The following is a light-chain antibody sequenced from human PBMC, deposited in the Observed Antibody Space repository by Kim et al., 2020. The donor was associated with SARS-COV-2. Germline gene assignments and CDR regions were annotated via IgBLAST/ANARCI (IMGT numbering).Light chain of an antibody. Sequence: EIVLTQSPATLSLSPGERATLSCRASQSVSSSLAWYQQKPGQAPRLLIYGASNRATGFPARFSGSGSGTDFTLTISSLEPEDFAVYYCQQRSNWPWTFGQGTKVEIK. CDR3: QQRSNWPWT. J-gene: IGKJ1*01. V-gene: IGKV3-11*01. CDR1: QSVSSS. CDR2: GAS.